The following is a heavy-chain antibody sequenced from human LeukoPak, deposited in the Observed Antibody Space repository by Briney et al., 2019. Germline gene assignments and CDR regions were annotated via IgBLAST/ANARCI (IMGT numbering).Heavy chain of an antibody. D-gene: IGHD2-2*01. V-gene: IGHV3-30*18. CDR2: ISYDGSNK. CDR3: AKGVVPAAMSYYYYYGMDV. Sequence: PGGSLRLSCAASGFTFSSYGMHWVRQAPGKGLEWVAVISYDGSNKYYADSVKGRFTISRDNSKNTLYLQMNSLRAEDTAVYYRAKGVVPAAMSYYYYYGMDVWGKGTTVTVSS. J-gene: IGHJ6*04. CDR1: GFTFSSYG.